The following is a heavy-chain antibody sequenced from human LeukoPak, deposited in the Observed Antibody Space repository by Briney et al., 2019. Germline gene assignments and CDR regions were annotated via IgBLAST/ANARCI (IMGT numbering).Heavy chain of an antibody. CDR2: IKQDGSGK. J-gene: IGHJ4*02. Sequence: GGSLRLSCAASGFTLSDYYMSWIRQAPGKGLEWVANIKQDGSGKYYVNSVKGRFTISRDNAKNSLYLQMNSLRAEDTAVYYCAREPYGDYFDYWGQGTLATVSS. CDR3: AREPYGDYFDY. V-gene: IGHV3-7*01. D-gene: IGHD4-17*01. CDR1: GFTLSDYY.